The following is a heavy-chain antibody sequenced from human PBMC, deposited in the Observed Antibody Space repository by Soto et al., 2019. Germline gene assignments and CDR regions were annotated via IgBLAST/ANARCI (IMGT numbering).Heavy chain of an antibody. CDR2: IYYSGST. D-gene: IGHD2-15*01. Sequence: QVQLQESGPGLVKPSQTLSLTCTVSGGSISSGGYYWSWIRQHPGKGLEWIGYIYYSGSTYYNPSLKSRVTISVDTSKNQFSLKLSSVTAADTAVYYCARDVRLGYCSGGSCYDYYYGMDVWGQGTTVTVSS. CDR3: ARDVRLGYCSGGSCYDYYYGMDV. J-gene: IGHJ6*02. CDR1: GGSISSGGYY. V-gene: IGHV4-31*03.